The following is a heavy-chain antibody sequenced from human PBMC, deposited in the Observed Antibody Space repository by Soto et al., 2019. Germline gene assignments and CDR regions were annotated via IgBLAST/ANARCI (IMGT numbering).Heavy chain of an antibody. Sequence: ASVKVSCKASGSTFTSYDIYWVRQATGQGLAWMGWMNPNTGNSGYAQKFQGRVTMTSDTSISTAHMELSSLRSEDTAVYYCARRAETNGWNGFGADKYYFDFWGQGTLVTVSS. J-gene: IGHJ4*02. CDR1: GSTFTSYD. V-gene: IGHV1-8*01. CDR2: MNPNTGNS. CDR3: ARRAETNGWNGFGADKYYFDF. D-gene: IGHD1-1*01.